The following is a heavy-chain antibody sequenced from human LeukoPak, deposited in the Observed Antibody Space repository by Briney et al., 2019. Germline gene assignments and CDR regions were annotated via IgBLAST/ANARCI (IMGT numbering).Heavy chain of an antibody. J-gene: IGHJ5*02. Sequence: SETLSLTCRVSGGSISSYYWSWIRQPPGKGLEWIGYIYYSGSTNYNPSLKSRVTISVDTSKNQFSLKLSSVTAADTAVYYCARLYGGNRFDPWGQGTLVTVSS. V-gene: IGHV4-59*08. CDR2: IYYSGST. CDR1: GGSISSYY. CDR3: ARLYGGNRFDP. D-gene: IGHD4-17*01.